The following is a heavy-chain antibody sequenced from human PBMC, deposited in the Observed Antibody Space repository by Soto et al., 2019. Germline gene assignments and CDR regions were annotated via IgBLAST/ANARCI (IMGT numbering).Heavy chain of an antibody. Sequence: SVTVSCQASGGTFSSYAISWVRQAPGQGLEWMGGIIPTFGTANYAQKFQGRVTITADESTSTAYMELSSLRSEDTAVYYCARDPAYDSSGYYSGYFDYWGQGTLVTVSS. CDR3: ARDPAYDSSGYYSGYFDY. V-gene: IGHV1-69*13. CDR2: IIPTFGTA. CDR1: GGTFSSYA. J-gene: IGHJ4*02. D-gene: IGHD3-22*01.